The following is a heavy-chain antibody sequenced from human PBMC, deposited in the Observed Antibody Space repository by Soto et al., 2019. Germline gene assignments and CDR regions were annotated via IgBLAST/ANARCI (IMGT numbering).Heavy chain of an antibody. V-gene: IGHV4-31*03. J-gene: IGHJ5*02. D-gene: IGHD6-19*01. CDR1: GYSITSGGYY. CDR3: ARMYSSGSGWFHP. Sequence: SETLSLTCFVSGYSITSGGYYWSWIRHYPGKGLEWIGSFYSSGSIIYNPSLRSRVSISGDTSSNQFSMSLTSVTAADTARYYCARMYSSGSGWFHPWGQGTLVTVS. CDR2: FYSSGSI.